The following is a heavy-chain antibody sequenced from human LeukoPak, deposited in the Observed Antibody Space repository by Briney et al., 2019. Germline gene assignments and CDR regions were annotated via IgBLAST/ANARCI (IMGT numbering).Heavy chain of an antibody. CDR2: IIPILGIA. CDR3: ARVHCSSTSCYGGGDYGMDV. CDR1: GGTFSSYA. J-gene: IGHJ6*02. Sequence: GASVKVSCKASGGTFSSYAISWVRQAPGQGLEWMGRIIPILGIANYAQKFQGRVTITADKSTSTAYMELSSLRSEDTAVYYCARVHCSSTSCYGGGDYGMDVWGQGTTVTVSS. D-gene: IGHD2-2*01. V-gene: IGHV1-69*04.